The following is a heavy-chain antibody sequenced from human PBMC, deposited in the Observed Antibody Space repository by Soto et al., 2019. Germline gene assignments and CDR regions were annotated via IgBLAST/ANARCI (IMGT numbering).Heavy chain of an antibody. Sequence: GGSLRLSCAASGFTVNSNYMSWVRQAPGKGLEWVSVIYSDGSTYYADSVKGRFIISRDNAKNSLYLQMNSLRAEDTALYYCARLYSSGWYGPGRYWGQGTLVTVSS. CDR3: ARLYSSGWYGPGRY. J-gene: IGHJ4*02. D-gene: IGHD6-19*01. CDR1: GFTVNSNY. CDR2: IYSDGST. V-gene: IGHV3-66*01.